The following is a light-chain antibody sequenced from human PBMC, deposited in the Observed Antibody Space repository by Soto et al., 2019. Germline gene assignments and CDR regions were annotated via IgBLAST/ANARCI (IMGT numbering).Light chain of an antibody. CDR1: SSDVGGYNY. CDR2: DVS. J-gene: IGLJ1*01. Sequence: QSALTQPASVYRSPGQSITISCTETSSDVGGYNYVSWYQQHPGKAPKFMIYDVSNRPSGVSNRFSGSKSGNTASLTISGLQAEDEADYYCCSYTTSNTRQIVFGTGTKVTVL. CDR3: CSYTTSNTRQIV. V-gene: IGLV2-14*01.